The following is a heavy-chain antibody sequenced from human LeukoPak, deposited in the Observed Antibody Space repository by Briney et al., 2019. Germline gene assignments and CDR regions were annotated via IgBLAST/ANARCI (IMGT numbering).Heavy chain of an antibody. D-gene: IGHD6-13*01. CDR3: ARDYSSSWYVMDV. J-gene: IGHJ6*02. CDR2: INPHGGVT. Sequence: ASVKVSCKASGYTFTDYYIHWVRQAPGQGLEWMASINPHGGVTSSAQEFQGRVTVTRDASISTAYLELSGLRSDDTAVYYCARDYSSSWYVMDVWGQGTTVTVSS. V-gene: IGHV1-2*02. CDR1: GYTFTDYY.